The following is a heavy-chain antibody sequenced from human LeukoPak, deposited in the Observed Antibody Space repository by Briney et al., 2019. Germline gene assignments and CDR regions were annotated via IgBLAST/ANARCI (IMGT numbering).Heavy chain of an antibody. CDR1: GFTFSNYA. Sequence: PGVSLRLSCAASGFTFSNYAMSWVRQAPGKGLEWVSAISGSGGSTYYADSVKGRFTISRDNSKNTLYLQMNSLRAEDTAVYYCAKVSRGVAVYWYFDPWGRGTLVTVSS. V-gene: IGHV3-23*01. D-gene: IGHD6-19*01. J-gene: IGHJ2*01. CDR2: ISGSGGST. CDR3: AKVSRGVAVYWYFDP.